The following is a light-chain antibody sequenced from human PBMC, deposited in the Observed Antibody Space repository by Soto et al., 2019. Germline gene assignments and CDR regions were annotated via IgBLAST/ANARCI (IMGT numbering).Light chain of an antibody. Sequence: EIVMTQSPATLSVSPGERATLSCRASQSVSGSLAWYQQKPGLGPRLLSYGASTRATDIPARFSGSGSGTEFTLTISSLQSEDFAVYYCQQYKSWAMFTFGPGTKVEIK. CDR1: QSVSGS. CDR3: QQYKSWAMFT. V-gene: IGKV3-15*01. J-gene: IGKJ3*01. CDR2: GAS.